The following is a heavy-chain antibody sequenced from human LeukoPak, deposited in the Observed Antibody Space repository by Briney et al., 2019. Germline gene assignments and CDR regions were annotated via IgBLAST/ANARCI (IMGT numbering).Heavy chain of an antibody. J-gene: IGHJ4*02. CDR1: GFTFGAYW. V-gene: IGHV3-74*01. Sequence: GGSLRLSCAASGFTFGAYWMHWIRQAPGKGPVWVSRINSDGTSTYYADSVKGRFTISRDNAKNTLSLQMNSLRVEDTAVYYCARGRSGYSDSWSDYWGQGTLVTVSS. D-gene: IGHD6-13*01. CDR3: ARGRSGYSDSWSDY. CDR2: INSDGTST.